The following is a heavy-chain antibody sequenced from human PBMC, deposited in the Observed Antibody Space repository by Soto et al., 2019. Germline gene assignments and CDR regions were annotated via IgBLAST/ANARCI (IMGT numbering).Heavy chain of an antibody. CDR3: VKVRSSGWYLDLFDY. Sequence: PGGSLRLSCAASGFTFDDYAMHWVRQAPGKGLEWVSGISWYSGSIGYTDSVKDRFTISRDNAKNSLYVQMNSLRAEDTALYYCVKVRSSGWYLDLFDYLGQGILATVSS. J-gene: IGHJ4*02. V-gene: IGHV3-9*01. D-gene: IGHD6-19*01. CDR2: ISWYSGSI. CDR1: GFTFDDYA.